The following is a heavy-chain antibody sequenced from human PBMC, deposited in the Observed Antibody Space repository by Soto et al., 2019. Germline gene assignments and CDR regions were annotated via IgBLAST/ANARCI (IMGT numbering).Heavy chain of an antibody. CDR3: ARSDYDSSGYYYPPDY. V-gene: IGHV3-11*01. CDR1: GFTFSDYY. Sequence: LRLSCAASGFTFSDYYMSWIRQAPGKGLEWVSYISSSGSTIYYADSVKGRFTISRDNAKNSLYLQMNSLRAEDTAVYYCARSDYDSSGYYYPPDYWGQGTLVTVSS. J-gene: IGHJ4*02. D-gene: IGHD3-22*01. CDR2: ISSSGSTI.